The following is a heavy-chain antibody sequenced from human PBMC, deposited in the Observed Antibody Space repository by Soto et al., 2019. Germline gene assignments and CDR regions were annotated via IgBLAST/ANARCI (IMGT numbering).Heavy chain of an antibody. CDR1: GYTFTSYG. CDR2: ISAYNGNT. Sequence: GASVKVSCKASGYTFTSYGISWVRQAPGQGLEWMGWISAYNGNTNYAQKLQGRVTMTTDTSTSTAYMELRSLRSDDTAVYYCARGNVVVPAAPYYYYGMDVWGQGTTVTVSS. J-gene: IGHJ6*02. CDR3: ARGNVVVPAAPYYYYGMDV. D-gene: IGHD2-2*01. V-gene: IGHV1-18*04.